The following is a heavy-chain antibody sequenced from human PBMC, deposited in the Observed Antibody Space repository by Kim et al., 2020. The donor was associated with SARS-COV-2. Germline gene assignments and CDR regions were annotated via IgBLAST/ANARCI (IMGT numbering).Heavy chain of an antibody. CDR2: ISWNTNSI. J-gene: IGHJ6*02. CDR3: AKDQLRSSLDGMDV. Sequence: GGSLRLSCAASGFTFDDYAMHWVRQAPGKGLEWVSGISWNTNSIGYADSVKGRFTISRDNAKNSLYLQMNSLRAEDTALYYCAKDQLRSSLDGMDVWGQGTTVTVSS. CDR1: GFTFDDYA. D-gene: IGHD6-13*01. V-gene: IGHV3-9*01.